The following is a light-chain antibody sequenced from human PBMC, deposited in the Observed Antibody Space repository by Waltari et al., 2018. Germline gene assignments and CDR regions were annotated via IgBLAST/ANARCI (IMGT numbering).Light chain of an antibody. CDR2: KAS. Sequence: DLQMTQSPSSLSASVGDRVTITCRASQGISSYLALYQQKPGKAPKLLIYKASTLESGGPSRFSGSGSGTDFTLTISSLQPEDFATYYCQQHNSYPLTFGGGTKVEIK. J-gene: IGKJ4*01. CDR3: QQHNSYPLT. CDR1: QGISSY. V-gene: IGKV1-9*01.